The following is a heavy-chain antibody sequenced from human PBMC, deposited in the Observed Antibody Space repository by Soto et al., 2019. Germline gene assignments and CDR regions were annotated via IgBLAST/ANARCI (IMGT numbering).Heavy chain of an antibody. CDR2: ISYSGST. CDR3: ARLNSGWHQTLDS. J-gene: IGHJ4*02. Sequence: QVQLESSGPGLVKPSQTLSLTCTVSGGSISSVGYFWTWIRQHPAKGLEWIGHISYSGSTYFIPSLRSRLSMSGGTSKNQFSLNLPSVTVAYTALYYCARLNSGWHQTLDSWGQGPLVTVSS. D-gene: IGHD6-25*01. V-gene: IGHV4-31*03. CDR1: GGSISSVGYF.